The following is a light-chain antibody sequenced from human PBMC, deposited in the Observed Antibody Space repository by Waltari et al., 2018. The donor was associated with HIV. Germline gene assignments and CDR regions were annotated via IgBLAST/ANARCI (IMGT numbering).Light chain of an antibody. CDR3: SSYTKSGIVV. CDR1: TSDIAYYNY. V-gene: IGLV2-14*01. CDR2: EVT. J-gene: IGLJ2*01. Sequence: QSALTQPASVSGSPGQSVIISCTGSTSDIAYYNYVSWYQQQSGKAPKALIYEVTNRASGISSRVSGSKSGNATYLTISGLQTDDEGDYFCSSYTKSGIVVFGGGT.